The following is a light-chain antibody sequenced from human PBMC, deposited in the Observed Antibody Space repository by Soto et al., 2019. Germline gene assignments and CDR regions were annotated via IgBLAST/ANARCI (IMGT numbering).Light chain of an antibody. CDR1: SSNIGSNT. V-gene: IGLV1-44*01. Sequence: SMLTQPPSASGTPGQRVTISCSGSSSNIGSNTVNWYQQLPGTAPKLLIYSNNHRPSGVPDRFSGSKSGTSASLAISGLQFEDEADYYCAAWDDSLNGVVFGGGTKLTVL. CDR3: AAWDDSLNGVV. CDR2: SNN. J-gene: IGLJ2*01.